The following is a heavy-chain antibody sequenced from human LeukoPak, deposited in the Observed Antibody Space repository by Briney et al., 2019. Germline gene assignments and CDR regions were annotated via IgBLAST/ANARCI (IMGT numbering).Heavy chain of an antibody. J-gene: IGHJ4*02. D-gene: IGHD3-3*01. CDR3: ARHSNDFWSGYHDYYFDY. CDR1: GGSISSYY. Sequence: SETLSLTCTVSGGSISSYYWSWIRQPPGKGLEWIGYLYYSGSTNYNPSLKSRVTISVDTSKNQFSLKLSSVTAADTAVYYCARHSNDFWSGYHDYYFDYWGQGTLVTVSS. V-gene: IGHV4-59*08. CDR2: LYYSGST.